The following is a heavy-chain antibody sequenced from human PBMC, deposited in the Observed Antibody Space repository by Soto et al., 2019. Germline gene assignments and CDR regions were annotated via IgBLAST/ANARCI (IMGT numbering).Heavy chain of an antibody. V-gene: IGHV5-10-1*01. CDR3: ARQIYDSDTGPNFQYYFDA. D-gene: IGHD3-22*01. CDR1: GYSFAGYW. J-gene: IGHJ4*02. Sequence: GESLKISCKGSGYSFAGYWITWVRQKPGKGLEWMGRIDPSDSQTYYSPSVRGHVTISATKSITTVFLQWRSLRASDTAMYYCARQIYDSDTGPNFQYYFDAWGQGTPVTVSS. CDR2: IDPSDSQT.